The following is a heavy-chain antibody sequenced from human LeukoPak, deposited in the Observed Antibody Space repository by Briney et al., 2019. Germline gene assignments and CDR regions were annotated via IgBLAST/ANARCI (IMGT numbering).Heavy chain of an antibody. Sequence: SETLSLTCTVSGGSMSSSFYYWGWIRQPPGKGLEWIGRIYTSGSTNYNPSLKSRVTMSVDTSKNQFSLKLSSVTAADTAVYYCARERLYSGYDFISYGFDYWGQGTLVTVSS. CDR1: GGSMSSSFYY. D-gene: IGHD5-12*01. CDR2: IYTSGST. CDR3: ARERLYSGYDFISYGFDY. J-gene: IGHJ4*02. V-gene: IGHV4-39*07.